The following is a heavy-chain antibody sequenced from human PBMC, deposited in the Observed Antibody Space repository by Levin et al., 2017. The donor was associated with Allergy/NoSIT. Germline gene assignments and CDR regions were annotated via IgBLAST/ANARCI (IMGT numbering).Heavy chain of an antibody. D-gene: IGHD3-3*01. CDR3: ARNYDFWSGYSVGAFDI. CDR2: ISYSGST. V-gene: IGHV4-59*01. J-gene: IGHJ3*02. Sequence: PSETLSLTCTVSGGSISTYYWSWIRQPPGKGLEWIGYISYSGSTNYNPSLKSRVTISVDTSKNQFSLKLSSVTAADTAVYYCARNYDFWSGYSVGAFDIWGQGTMVTVSS. CDR1: GGSISTYY.